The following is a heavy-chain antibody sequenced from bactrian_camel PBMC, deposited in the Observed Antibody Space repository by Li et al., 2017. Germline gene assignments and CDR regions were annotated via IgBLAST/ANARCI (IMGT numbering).Heavy chain of an antibody. CDR1: GSTSNTCG. V-gene: IGHV3S53*01. CDR2: ISADGKT. D-gene: IGHD7*01. Sequence: VQLVESGGGSVQAGGSLRLSCTAPGSTSNTCGMDWFRQAAGKQREWVSGISADGKTGYRDSVKGRFAVSQDRATGTVYLQMNNLKPEDTAMYSCKRIGGARCQVNYWGRGTQVTVS. J-gene: IGHJ4*01. CDR3: KRIGGARCQVNY.